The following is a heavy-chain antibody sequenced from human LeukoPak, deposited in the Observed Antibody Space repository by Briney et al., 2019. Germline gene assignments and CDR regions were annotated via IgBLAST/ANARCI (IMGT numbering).Heavy chain of an antibody. CDR3: ARRYYYDSSGYYLVGAFDI. CDR1: GGSISSYY. Sequence: SETLSLTCTVSGGSISSYYWSWIRQPPGKGLEWIGYIYYGGSTNYNPSLKSRVTISVDTSKNQFSLKLSSVTAADTAVYYCARRYYYDSSGYYLVGAFDIWGQGTMVTVPS. D-gene: IGHD3-22*01. J-gene: IGHJ3*02. V-gene: IGHV4-59*08. CDR2: IYYGGST.